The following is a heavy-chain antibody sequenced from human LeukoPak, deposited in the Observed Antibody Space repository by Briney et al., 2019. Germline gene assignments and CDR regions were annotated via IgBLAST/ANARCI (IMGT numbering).Heavy chain of an antibody. CDR3: ARNFCNDTNCDFK. CDR1: GGSITSGNYY. D-gene: IGHD2-2*01. J-gene: IGHJ4*02. V-gene: IGHV4-61*02. Sequence: PSETLSLTCSVSGGSITSGNYYWNWIRRPAGKGLEWIGRIYTSGSSSYSPSLKSRVSISVDKSKNQLSLRLTSVTAADTAVYYCARNFCNDTNCDFKWGQGTPVTVSS. CDR2: IYTSGSS.